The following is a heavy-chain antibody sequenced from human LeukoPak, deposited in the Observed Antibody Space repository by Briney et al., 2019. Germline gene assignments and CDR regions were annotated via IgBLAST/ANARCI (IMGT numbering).Heavy chain of an antibody. CDR2: LSGSGITT. J-gene: IGHJ4*01. V-gene: IGHV3-23*01. CDR1: GFTFSNSA. CDR3: AKVIYSSGWSYFDY. D-gene: IGHD6-19*01. Sequence: HPGGSLRLSCAASGFTFSNSAMSWVRQAPGKGLEWVSTLSGSGITTYYADSVKGRFTISRDNSKNTLYLQMNTLRAEDSALYYCAKVIYSSGWSYFDYWGHGTLVTVSS.